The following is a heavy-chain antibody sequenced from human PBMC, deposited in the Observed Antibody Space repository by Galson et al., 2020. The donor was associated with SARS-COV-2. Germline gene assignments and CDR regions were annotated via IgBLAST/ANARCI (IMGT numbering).Heavy chain of an antibody. CDR2: ISSSSSYT. V-gene: IGHV3-11*06. Sequence: TGGSLRLSCAASGFTFSDYYMSWIRQAPGKGLEWVSYISSSSSYTNYADSVQGRFTISRDNAKNSLYLQMNSLRAEDTAVYYCARDLDASTCWGIQLWLHPMDVWGQGTTVTVSS. J-gene: IGHJ6*02. CDR3: ARDLDASTCWGIQLWLHPMDV. D-gene: IGHD5-18*01. CDR1: GFTFSDYY.